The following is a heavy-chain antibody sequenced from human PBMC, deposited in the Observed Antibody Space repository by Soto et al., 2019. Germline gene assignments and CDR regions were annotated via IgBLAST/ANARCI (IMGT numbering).Heavy chain of an antibody. CDR1: GFTVSSNY. CDR3: ARDLAAMVTYPY. V-gene: IGHV3-53*02. D-gene: IGHD5-18*01. Sequence: EVQLVETGGGLIQPGGSLRLSCAASGFTVSSNYMSWVRQAPGKGLEWVSVIYSGGSTYYADSVKGRFTISRDNSKNTLYLQMNSLRAEDTAAYYCARDLAAMVTYPYWGQGTLVTVSS. J-gene: IGHJ4*02. CDR2: IYSGGST.